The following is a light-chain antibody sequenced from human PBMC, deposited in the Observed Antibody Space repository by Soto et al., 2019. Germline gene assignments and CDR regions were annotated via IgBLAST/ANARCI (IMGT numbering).Light chain of an antibody. CDR3: SSFSSSTTLYV. CDR2: EVS. J-gene: IGLJ1*01. CDR1: SSDVGGYKY. Sequence: QSALAQPASVSGSPGQSITISCTGTSSDVGGYKYVSWYQHHADKAPKLMIYEVSNRPSGVSNRFSGSKSGNTASLTIYGLQAEDEADHYCSSFSSSTTLYVFGTGTKVTVL. V-gene: IGLV2-14*01.